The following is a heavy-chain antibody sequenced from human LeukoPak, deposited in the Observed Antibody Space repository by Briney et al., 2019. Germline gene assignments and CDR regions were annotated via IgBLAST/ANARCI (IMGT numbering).Heavy chain of an antibody. CDR1: GGSISSGDYY. Sequence: SETLSLTCAVSGGSISSGDYYWSWIRQPPGKGLEWNGYIYYSGSTYYNPSLKSRVTISVDTSKNQFSLKLSSVTAADTAVYYCARTKKVATIESGAFDIWGQGTMVTVSS. D-gene: IGHD5-12*01. CDR3: ARTKKVATIESGAFDI. J-gene: IGHJ3*02. CDR2: IYYSGST. V-gene: IGHV4-30-4*01.